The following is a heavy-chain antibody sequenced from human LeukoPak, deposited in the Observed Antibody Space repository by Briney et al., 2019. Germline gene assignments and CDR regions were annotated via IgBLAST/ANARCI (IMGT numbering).Heavy chain of an antibody. J-gene: IGHJ4*02. D-gene: IGHD1-1*01. CDR3: ARESYDAWDY. V-gene: IGHV4-4*07. CDR1: GGSISSYY. Sequence: SETLSLTCTVSGGSISSYYWSWIRQPAGKGLEWIGRIYTTGSTNYNPSLESRVTMSGDTSKNQFSLKLSSVTAADTAVYYCARESYDAWDYWGPGTLVTVFS. CDR2: IYTTGST.